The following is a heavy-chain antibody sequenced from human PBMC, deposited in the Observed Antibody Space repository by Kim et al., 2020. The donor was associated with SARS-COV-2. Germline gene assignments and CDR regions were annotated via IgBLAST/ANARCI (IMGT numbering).Heavy chain of an antibody. CDR3: VRRGRARYFDS. D-gene: IGHD6-6*01. V-gene: IGHV4-39*01. J-gene: IGHJ4*02. CDR1: GGSINSSGNY. CDR2: IYYSGRT. Sequence: SETLSLTCTVSGGSINSSGNYWGWIRQPPGKALEWFGSIYYSGRTYYNPSLKSRVTMSVDTSKSQFSLNLTSVTAADTAVYFCVRRGRARYFDSWGQGALVTVSS.